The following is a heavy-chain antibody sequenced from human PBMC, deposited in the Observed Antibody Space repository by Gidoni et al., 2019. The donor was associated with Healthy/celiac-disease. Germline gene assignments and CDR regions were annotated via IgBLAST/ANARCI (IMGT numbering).Heavy chain of an antibody. Sequence: QVQLVQSGAEVKKPGASVKVSCKASGYTFTGYYMHWVRQAPGQGLEWMGWINPTSGGTSYAQKFQGWVTMTRDTSISTAYMELSRLRSADTAVYYCARDVCSSTSCYASYYYGMDVWGQGTTVTVSS. CDR1: GYTFTGYY. CDR2: INPTSGGT. V-gene: IGHV1-2*04. D-gene: IGHD2-2*01. J-gene: IGHJ6*02. CDR3: ARDVCSSTSCYASYYYGMDV.